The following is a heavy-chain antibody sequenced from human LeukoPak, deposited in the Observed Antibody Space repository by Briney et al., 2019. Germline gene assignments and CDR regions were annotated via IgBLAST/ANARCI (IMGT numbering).Heavy chain of an antibody. CDR1: GFTFSTYW. J-gene: IGHJ4*02. Sequence: GGSLRLSCAASGFTFSTYWMSWVRQAPGRGLEWVANIKRDGSEKNYVDSVKGRFTISRDNAKNSLYLQMNSLRAEDTAVYFCVQGGQIDSCGQGTLVTVSS. CDR3: VQGGQIDS. D-gene: IGHD3-16*01. CDR2: IKRDGSEK. V-gene: IGHV3-7*01.